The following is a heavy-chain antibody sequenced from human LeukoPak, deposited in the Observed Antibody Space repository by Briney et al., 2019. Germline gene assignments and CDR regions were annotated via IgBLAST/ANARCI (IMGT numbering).Heavy chain of an antibody. CDR1: GGSISSGAYY. D-gene: IGHD3-22*01. CDR3: ARARDYYDSSGRRDAFDI. CDR2: IYHSGST. Sequence: SQTLSLTCTVSGGSISSGAYYWSWIRQHPGKGLEWIGYIYHSGSTYYNPPLKSRLTISVEMSKNQLSLKLSSVTAADTAVYHCARARDYYDSSGRRDAFDIWGQGTMVTVSS. V-gene: IGHV4-31*03. J-gene: IGHJ3*02.